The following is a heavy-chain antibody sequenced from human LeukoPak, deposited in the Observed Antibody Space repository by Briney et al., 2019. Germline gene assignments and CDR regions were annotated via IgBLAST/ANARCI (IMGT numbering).Heavy chain of an antibody. CDR3: ARNKKGDRYTYGHDY. CDR1: GFTFSSYN. CDR2: ISSSSSYI. V-gene: IGHV3-21*01. J-gene: IGHJ4*02. D-gene: IGHD5-18*01. Sequence: PGGSLRLSCAASGFTFSSYNMNWVRQAPGKGLEWVSSISSSSSYIYYADSVKGRFTISRDNAKNSLYLQMNSLRAEDTAVYYCARNKKGDRYTYGHDYWGQGTLVTVSS.